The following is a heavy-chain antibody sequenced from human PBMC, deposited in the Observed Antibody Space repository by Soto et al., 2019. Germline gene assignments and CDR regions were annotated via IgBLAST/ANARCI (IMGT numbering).Heavy chain of an antibody. CDR2: IIPIFGTA. CDR3: ARVPVATIAFDY. J-gene: IGHJ4*02. V-gene: IGHV1-69*01. CDR1: GGTFSSYA. D-gene: IGHD5-12*01. Sequence: QVQLVQSGAEVKKPGSSVTVSCTASGGTFSSYAISWVRQAPGQGLEWMGGIIPIFGTANYAQKFQGRVTITADESTSTAYMELSSLRSEDTAVYYCARVPVATIAFDYWGQGTLVTVSS.